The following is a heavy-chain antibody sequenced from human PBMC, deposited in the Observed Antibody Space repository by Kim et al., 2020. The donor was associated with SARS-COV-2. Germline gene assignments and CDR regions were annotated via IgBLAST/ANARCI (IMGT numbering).Heavy chain of an antibody. CDR1: GYTFTSYW. D-gene: IGHD2-2*01. CDR2: IYPDDSDT. J-gene: IGHJ4*02. V-gene: IGHV5-51*01. Sequence: GESLKISCKVSGYTFTSYWIGWVRQMPGKGLEWMGIIYPDDSDTRKSLSFQGQVTISADKSISTAYLQWSSLKASDTAMYYCARYPCSATACYGGRFDYWGQGTLVTVSS. CDR3: ARYPCSATACYGGRFDY.